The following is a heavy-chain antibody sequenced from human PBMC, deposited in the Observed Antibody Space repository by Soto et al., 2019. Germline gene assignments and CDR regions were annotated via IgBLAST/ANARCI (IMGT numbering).Heavy chain of an antibody. V-gene: IGHV4-39*01. D-gene: IGHD6-13*01. CDR1: GGSISSTSYY. Sequence: ETLSLTCTVSGGSISSTSYYWGWIRQPPGKGLEWIGSIYYSGSTYYNPSLKSRVTISVDTSKNQFSLKLSSVTAADTAVYYCARRLDSSSWYNWFDPWGQG. CDR2: IYYSGST. J-gene: IGHJ5*02. CDR3: ARRLDSSSWYNWFDP.